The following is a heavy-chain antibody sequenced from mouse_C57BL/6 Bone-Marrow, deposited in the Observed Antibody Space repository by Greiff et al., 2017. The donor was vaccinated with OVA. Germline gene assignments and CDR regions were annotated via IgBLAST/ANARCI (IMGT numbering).Heavy chain of an antibody. J-gene: IGHJ3*01. CDR1: GYTFTSYW. Sequence: QVQLQQPGAELVRPGSSVKLSCKASGYTFTSYWMHWVKQRPIQGLEWIGNIDPSDSETHYNQKFKDKATLTVDKSSSTAYMQLSSLTSEDSAVFVCASGDRAWFAYWGQGTLVTVSA. CDR2: IDPSDSET. CDR3: ASGDRAWFAY. V-gene: IGHV1-52*01.